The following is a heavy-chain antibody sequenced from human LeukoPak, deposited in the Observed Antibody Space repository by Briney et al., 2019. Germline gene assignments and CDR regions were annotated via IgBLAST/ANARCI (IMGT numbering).Heavy chain of an antibody. CDR2: ISGDGGST. D-gene: IGHD2-15*01. V-gene: IGHV3-43*02. CDR1: GLTLDDYA. Sequence: GGSLRLSCAASGLTLDDYAMHWVRQAPGKGLEWVSLISGDGGSTYYADSVKGRFTISRDNSKNSLYLQMNSLRTEDTALYYCAKDIRDIVVVVAGYGMDVWGQGTTVTVSS. J-gene: IGHJ6*02. CDR3: AKDIRDIVVVVAGYGMDV.